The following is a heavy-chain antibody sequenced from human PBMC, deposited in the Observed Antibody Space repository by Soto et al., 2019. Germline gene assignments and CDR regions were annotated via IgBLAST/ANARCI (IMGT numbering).Heavy chain of an antibody. J-gene: IGHJ6*02. CDR3: AKEGQYYDILTGYRSYYGMDV. CDR2: ISYDGSNK. CDR1: GFTFSSYG. Sequence: QVQLVESGGGVVQPGRSLRLSCAASGFTFSSYGMHWVSQAPGKGLEWVAVISYDGSNKYYADSVKGRFTISRDNSKNTLYLQMNRLRAEDTAVYYCAKEGQYYDILTGYRSYYGMDVWGQGTTVTVSS. D-gene: IGHD3-9*01. V-gene: IGHV3-30*18.